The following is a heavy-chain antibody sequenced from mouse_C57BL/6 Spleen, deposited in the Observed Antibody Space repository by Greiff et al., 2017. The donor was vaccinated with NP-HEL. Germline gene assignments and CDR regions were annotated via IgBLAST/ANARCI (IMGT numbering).Heavy chain of an antibody. Sequence: EVKLMESGGGLVKPGGSLKLSCAASGFTFSSYTMSWVRQTPEKRLEWVATISGGGGNTYYPDSVKGRFTISRDNAKNTLYLQMSSLRSEDTALYYCARQGGSSYAMDYWGQGTSVTVSS. J-gene: IGHJ4*01. CDR2: ISGGGGNT. CDR1: GFTFSSYT. CDR3: ARQGGSSYAMDY. V-gene: IGHV5-9*01. D-gene: IGHD1-1*01.